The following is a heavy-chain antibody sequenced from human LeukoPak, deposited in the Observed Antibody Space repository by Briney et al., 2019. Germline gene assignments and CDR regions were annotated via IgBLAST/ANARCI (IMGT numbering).Heavy chain of an antibody. D-gene: IGHD3-22*01. J-gene: IGHJ4*02. Sequence: SETLSLTCAVYGGSFSGYYWSWIRQPPGEGLEWIGEINHSGSTNYNPSLKSRVTISVDTSKNQFSLKLSSVTAADTAVYYCAREVPEENYYDSSGLFDYWGQGTLVTVSS. V-gene: IGHV4-34*01. CDR1: GGSFSGYY. CDR3: AREVPEENYYDSSGLFDY. CDR2: INHSGST.